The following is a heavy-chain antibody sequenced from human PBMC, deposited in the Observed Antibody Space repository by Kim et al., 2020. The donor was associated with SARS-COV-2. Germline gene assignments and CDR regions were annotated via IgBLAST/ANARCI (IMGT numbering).Heavy chain of an antibody. J-gene: IGHJ4*02. Sequence: SVKVSCKASGGTFSSYAISWVRQAPGQGLEWMGGIIPIFGTANYAQKFQGRVTITADESTSTAYMELSSLRSEDTAVYYCARDWGRGYCTNGVCPNPYYFDYWGQGTLVTVSS. V-gene: IGHV1-69*13. D-gene: IGHD2-8*01. CDR2: IIPIFGTA. CDR1: GGTFSSYA. CDR3: ARDWGRGYCTNGVCPNPYYFDY.